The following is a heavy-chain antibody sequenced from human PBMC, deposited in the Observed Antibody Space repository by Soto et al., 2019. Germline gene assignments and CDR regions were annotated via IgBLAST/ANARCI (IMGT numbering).Heavy chain of an antibody. J-gene: IGHJ4*02. V-gene: IGHV3-74*01. CDR1: GFTFTNYW. Sequence: PGGSLRLSCAASGFTFTNYWMHWVRQAPGKGLVWVSRIDSDGSSTVYVDSVKGRFTISRDNAKNTLYLQMNSLRAEDTAVYYCARHSYGDLAWASDYWGQGTLVTVSS. CDR3: ARHSYGDLAWASDY. D-gene: IGHD4-17*01. CDR2: IDSDGSST.